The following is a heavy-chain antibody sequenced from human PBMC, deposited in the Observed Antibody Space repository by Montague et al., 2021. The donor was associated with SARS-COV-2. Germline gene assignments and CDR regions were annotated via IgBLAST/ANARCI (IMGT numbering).Heavy chain of an antibody. J-gene: IGHJ4*02. CDR3: ATQEDPSGCIQGPFDF. D-gene: IGHD6-19*01. CDR1: GGSISSSSYY. V-gene: IGHV4-39*01. CDR2: LDYRGST. Sequence: SETLSLTCTVSGGSISSSSYYWAWIRQPPGKGLEWIGSLDYRGSTCYNPSLKSRVFISVDTSKNQLSLTLTSVTAADTAVYYCATQEDPSGCIQGPFDFWGKGTLLSVSS.